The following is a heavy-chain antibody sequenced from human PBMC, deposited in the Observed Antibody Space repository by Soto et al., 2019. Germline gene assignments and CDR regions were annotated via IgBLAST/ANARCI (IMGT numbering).Heavy chain of an antibody. V-gene: IGHV4-59*08. CDR2: VNDGWGA. D-gene: IGHD3-10*01. CDR3: VRQGFGALHGLVEV. Sequence: SETLSLTCTISGASISNYYWSLIRQVPGKGMEWIGYVNDGWGAAYNPSLQSRVAISLDTSKSLLSLKLTSVTATDTDVEYCVRQGFGALHGLVEVWGQGTTV. J-gene: IGHJ6*02. CDR1: GASISNYY.